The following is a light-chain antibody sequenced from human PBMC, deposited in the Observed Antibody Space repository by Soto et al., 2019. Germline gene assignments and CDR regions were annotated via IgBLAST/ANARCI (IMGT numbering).Light chain of an antibody. CDR1: TSDVGSYNL. Sequence: QSVLTQPASVSGSPGQSITISCTGTTSDVGSYNLVSRYQQHPGKAPKLMIYEVSKRPSGVSNRFSGSKSGNTASLTISGLQAEDEADYYCCSYAGSRYVFGTGTKVTVL. CDR2: EVS. J-gene: IGLJ1*01. CDR3: CSYAGSRYV. V-gene: IGLV2-23*02.